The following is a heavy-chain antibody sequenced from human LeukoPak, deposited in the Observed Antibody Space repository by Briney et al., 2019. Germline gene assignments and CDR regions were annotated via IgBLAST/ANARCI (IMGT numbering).Heavy chain of an antibody. CDR3: ARRARQGFGESHDYYYGTDV. CDR2: IYTSGST. V-gene: IGHV4-61*02. Sequence: SETLSLTCTVSGGSISSGSYYWSWIRQPAGKGLEWIGRIYTSGSTNYNPSLKSRVTISVDTSKNQFSLKLSSVTAADTAVYYCARRARQGFGESHDYYYGTDVWGQGTTVTVSS. J-gene: IGHJ6*02. D-gene: IGHD3-10*01. CDR1: GGSISSGSYY.